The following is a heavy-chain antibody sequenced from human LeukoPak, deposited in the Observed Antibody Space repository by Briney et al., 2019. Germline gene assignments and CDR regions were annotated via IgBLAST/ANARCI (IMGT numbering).Heavy chain of an antibody. CDR3: ARGDSSGYYYPFNY. D-gene: IGHD3-22*01. CDR1: GGSISSGGYY. J-gene: IGHJ4*02. Sequence: PSETLSLTCTVSGGSISSGGYYWSWIRQHPGKGLEWIGYIYYSGSTNYNPSLKSRVAISVDTSKNQFSLKLSSVTAADTAVYYCARGDSSGYYYPFNYWGQGTLVTVSS. CDR2: IYYSGST. V-gene: IGHV4-61*08.